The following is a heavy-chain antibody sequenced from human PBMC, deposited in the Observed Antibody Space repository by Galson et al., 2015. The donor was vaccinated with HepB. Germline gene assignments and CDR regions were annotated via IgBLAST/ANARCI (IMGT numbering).Heavy chain of an antibody. J-gene: IGHJ4*02. CDR3: ARSEATQIWILGY. CDR2: INAGNGNT. V-gene: IGHV1-3*01. CDR1: GYTFTSYA. D-gene: IGHD3-3*01. Sequence: SVKVSCKASGYTFTSYAMHWVRQAPGQRLEWMGWINAGNGNTKYSQKFQGRVTITRDTSASTAYMELSRLRSEDTAVYYCARSEATQIWILGYWGQGTLVTVSS.